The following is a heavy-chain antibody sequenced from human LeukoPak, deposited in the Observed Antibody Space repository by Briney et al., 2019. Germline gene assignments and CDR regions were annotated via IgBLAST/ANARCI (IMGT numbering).Heavy chain of an antibody. J-gene: IGHJ5*02. CDR1: GGSISSSNW. D-gene: IGHD3-3*01. CDR2: IYHSGST. CDR3: ARGIKNNFWSGRNWFDP. V-gene: IGHV4-4*02. Sequence: RTSETLSLTCAVSGGSISSSNWWSWVRQPPGKGLEWIGEIYHSGSTNYNPSLKSRVTISVDKSKNQFSLKLSSVTAADTAVYYCARGIKNNFWSGRNWFDPWGQGTLVTVSS.